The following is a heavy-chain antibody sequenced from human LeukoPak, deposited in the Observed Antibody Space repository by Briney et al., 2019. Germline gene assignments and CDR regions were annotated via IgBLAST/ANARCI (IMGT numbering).Heavy chain of an antibody. CDR1: GFTFSNYA. D-gene: IGHD5-18*01. CDR2: ISGSAVGT. Sequence: PGGSLRLSCAASGFTFSNYAMSWVRQPPGKGLDWVSAISGSAVGTYYADSVKGRFTISRDNSKNTLYLQMNSLRAEDTAVYYCARSGGYSYGYLDYWGQGTLVTVSS. V-gene: IGHV3-23*01. CDR3: ARSGGYSYGYLDY. J-gene: IGHJ4*02.